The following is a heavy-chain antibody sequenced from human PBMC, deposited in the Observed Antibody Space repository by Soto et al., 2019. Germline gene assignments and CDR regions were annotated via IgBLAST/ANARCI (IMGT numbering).Heavy chain of an antibody. CDR3: ARDLGSSDYYYYYMDV. J-gene: IGHJ6*03. CDR1: GYSFTSYW. Sequence: GESLKISCKGSGYSFTSYWISWVRQMPGKGLEWMGRIDPSDSYTNYSPSFQGHVTISADKSISTAYLQWSSLKASDTAMYYCARDLGSSDYYYYYMDVWGKGTTVTVSS. V-gene: IGHV5-10-1*01. CDR2: IDPSDSYT. D-gene: IGHD2-2*01.